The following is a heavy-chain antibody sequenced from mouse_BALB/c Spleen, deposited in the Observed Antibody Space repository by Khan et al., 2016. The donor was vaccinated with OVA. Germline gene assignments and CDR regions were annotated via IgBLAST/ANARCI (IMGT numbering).Heavy chain of an antibody. CDR3: ASHLTGSFAY. CDR1: GFTFSSYS. V-gene: IGHV5-6*02. D-gene: IGHD4-1*01. Sequence: DVMLVESGGDLVEPGGSLKLSCAASGFTFSSYSMSWVRQTPDKRLEWVATISSGGDYTYYPDIVKGRFTIYRDNAKNTLYLQMSSLKSEDQTMYYWASHLTGSFAYWGQGTLVAVSA. J-gene: IGHJ3*01. CDR2: ISSGGDYT.